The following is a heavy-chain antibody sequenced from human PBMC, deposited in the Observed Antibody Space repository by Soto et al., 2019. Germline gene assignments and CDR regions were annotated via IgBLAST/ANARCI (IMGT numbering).Heavy chain of an antibody. D-gene: IGHD3-10*01. Sequence: EVQLVESGGDLVQPGGSLRLSCAASGFTFSTYWMPWVRQVPGEGLVWVSSISESGDITVYADSVKGRFTISRDNAKNTLYLQMDGLRVEDTAIYYCSREYYSSGTHWGQGTLVTVST. CDR3: SREYYSSGTH. CDR2: ISESGDIT. V-gene: IGHV3-74*01. CDR1: GFTFSTYW. J-gene: IGHJ1*01.